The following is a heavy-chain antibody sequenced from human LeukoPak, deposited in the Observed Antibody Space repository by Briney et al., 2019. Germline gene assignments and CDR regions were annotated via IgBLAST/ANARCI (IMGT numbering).Heavy chain of an antibody. V-gene: IGHV3-33*01. CDR1: GFTFNDYG. CDR3: ARDYCSSTSCYDY. CDR2: IWYDGSNK. D-gene: IGHD2-2*01. Sequence: GGSLRLSCAASGFTFNDYGLHWVRQAPGKGLEWVAVIWYDGSNKYYADSVKGRSTISRDNSKNTVYLQMNSLRAEDTALYYCARDYCSSTSCYDYWGQGTMVTVSS. J-gene: IGHJ4*02.